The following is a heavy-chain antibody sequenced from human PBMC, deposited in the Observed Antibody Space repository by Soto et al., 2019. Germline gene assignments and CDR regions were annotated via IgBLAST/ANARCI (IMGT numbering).Heavy chain of an antibody. D-gene: IGHD3-3*01. CDR2: INPSGGST. Sequence: ASVKVSCKASGYTFTSYYMHWVRQAPGQGLEWMGIINPSGGSTSYAQKFQGRVTMTRDTSTSTVYMELSSLRSDDTAVYYCARDKLRFLEWLFPTWDYYYMDVWGKGTTVTVSS. CDR1: GYTFTSYY. J-gene: IGHJ6*03. CDR3: ARDKLRFLEWLFPTWDYYYMDV. V-gene: IGHV1-46*01.